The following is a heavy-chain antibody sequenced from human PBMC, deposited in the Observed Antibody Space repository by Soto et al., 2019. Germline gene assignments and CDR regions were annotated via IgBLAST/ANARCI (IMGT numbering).Heavy chain of an antibody. CDR2: IIPMFGTA. D-gene: IGHD3-22*01. CDR1: GGTFSTYA. V-gene: IGHV1-69*01. Sequence: QVQLVQSGAEVKKPGSSVKVSCKASGGTFSTYAISWVRQAPGQGLEWMGGIIPMFGTANYAQKFQGRVTITSDESTSTAYMELSSLRAEDTAVYYCARYQGMKSHLGVVVTPPSYYYGMDVWGQGTTVTVSS. CDR3: ARYQGMKSHLGVVVTPPSYYYGMDV. J-gene: IGHJ6*02.